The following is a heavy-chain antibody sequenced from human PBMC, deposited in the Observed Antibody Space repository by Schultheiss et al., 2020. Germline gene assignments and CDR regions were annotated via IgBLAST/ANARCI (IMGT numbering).Heavy chain of an antibody. Sequence: SETMSLTCTVSSDSISGVYCSWIRQPPGKGLEWIGYIYYTGSTNYNPSLKSRVTMSVDTSKNQFSLELTSVTAADTAVYYCARSVIFCSGGRCYPNYFDPWGKGTLVTVSS. D-gene: IGHD2-15*01. J-gene: IGHJ5*02. CDR3: ARSVIFCSGGRCYPNYFDP. CDR2: IYYTGST. V-gene: IGHV4-59*12. CDR1: SDSISGVY.